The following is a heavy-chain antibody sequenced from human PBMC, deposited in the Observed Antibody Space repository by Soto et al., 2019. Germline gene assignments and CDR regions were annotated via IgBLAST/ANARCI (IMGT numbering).Heavy chain of an antibody. J-gene: IGHJ4*02. V-gene: IGHV3-23*01. Sequence: EVQLLESGGGLVQPEGSLRLSCAASGFTFSTSAMSWVRQAPGKGLEWVAAISSGGTNTYYSDSVKGRFTISRDHSKTTRYLQMISLRAEDTAVYYCAKGGRSGSGWYLGDYWGQGALVTVSS. CDR1: GFTFSTSA. D-gene: IGHD6-19*01. CDR2: ISSGGTNT. CDR3: AKGGRSGSGWYLGDY.